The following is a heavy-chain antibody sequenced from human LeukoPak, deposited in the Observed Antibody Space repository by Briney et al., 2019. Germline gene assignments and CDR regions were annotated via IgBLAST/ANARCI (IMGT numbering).Heavy chain of an antibody. CDR3: ARQPGGSTNCMDV. Sequence: PSETLSLTCTVSGYSISSGYYWGWIRQPPGKGLEWIGSIYHSGSTYYNPSLKSRVTISVDTSKNRFSLRLSSVTAADTAVYYCARQPGGSTNCMDVWGKGTTVTISS. J-gene: IGHJ6*03. CDR1: GYSISSGYY. CDR2: IYHSGST. V-gene: IGHV4-38-2*02. D-gene: IGHD2-2*01.